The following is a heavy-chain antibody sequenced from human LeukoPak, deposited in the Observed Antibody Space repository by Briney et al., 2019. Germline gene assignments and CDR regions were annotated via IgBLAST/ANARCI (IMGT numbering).Heavy chain of an antibody. D-gene: IGHD4-17*01. Sequence: SETLSLTCTVSGVSISGYYWSWIRQPPGKGLEWIGYIYYSGSSNYNPSLKSRLTISVDASKNQFSLKLSSVTATDTAVYYCASLTTVTQGYFDSWGQGTLVTVSS. CDR3: ASLTTVTQGYFDS. V-gene: IGHV4-59*08. J-gene: IGHJ4*02. CDR2: IYYSGSS. CDR1: GVSISGYY.